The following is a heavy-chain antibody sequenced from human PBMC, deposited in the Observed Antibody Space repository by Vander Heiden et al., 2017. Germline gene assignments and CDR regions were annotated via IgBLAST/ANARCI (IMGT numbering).Heavy chain of an antibody. V-gene: IGHV3-30*18. CDR2: ISKVGSKT. CDR3: AKTYYYDFWTGSYGMDV. J-gene: IGHJ6*02. Sequence: VQLGESGGAVVQTGTSLRLSCAASGVPLRDYGFHWVRRAQGKGLVWMSLISKVGSKTYYEGSVKARFVISRDNSKSTVFLQKNSLRVEDTAVYYCAKTYYYDFWTGSYGMDVWGQRTAVTVSS. CDR1: GVPLRDYG. D-gene: IGHD3-3*01.